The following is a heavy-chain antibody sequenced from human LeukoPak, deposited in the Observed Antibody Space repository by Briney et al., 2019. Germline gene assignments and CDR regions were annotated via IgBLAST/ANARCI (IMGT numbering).Heavy chain of an antibody. V-gene: IGHV4-39*07. Sequence: PSETLSLTCTVSGGSISSSSYYWGWIRQPPGKGLEWIGSIYYSGSTYYNPSLKSRVTISVDTSKNQFSLKLSSVTAADTAVFYCAREPTRGVAVAGPYGMDVWGKGTTVTVSS. D-gene: IGHD6-19*01. CDR2: IYYSGST. J-gene: IGHJ6*04. CDR3: AREPTRGVAVAGPYGMDV. CDR1: GGSISSSSYY.